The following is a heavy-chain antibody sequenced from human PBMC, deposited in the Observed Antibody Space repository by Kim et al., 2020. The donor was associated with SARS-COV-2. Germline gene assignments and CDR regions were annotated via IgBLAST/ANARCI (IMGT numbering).Heavy chain of an antibody. CDR3: TRDLLVHYGGTYYFDY. CDR1: GFTFGDYA. D-gene: IGHD4-17*01. CDR2: IRSKAYGGTT. V-gene: IGHV3-49*03. Sequence: GGSLRLSCTASGFTFGDYAMSWFRQAPGKGLEWVGFIRSKAYGGTTEYAASVKGRFTISRDDSKSIAYLQMNSLKTEDTAVYYCTRDLLVHYGGTYYFDYWGQGTLVTVSS. J-gene: IGHJ4*02.